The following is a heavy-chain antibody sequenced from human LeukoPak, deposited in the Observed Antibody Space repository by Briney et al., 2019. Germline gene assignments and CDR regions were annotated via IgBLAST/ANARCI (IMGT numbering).Heavy chain of an antibody. Sequence: SETLSLTCTVSGCSVDSLYWTWLRHAPGKGPQWLARTYTGGTIDYNPSLKGRVTISLSPSRNQFSLQLSSVTAADTAVYYCERAPRYYMNIAVWGKGTTVIVSS. D-gene: IGHD2-21*01. CDR3: ERAPRYYMNIAV. CDR2: TYTGGTI. CDR1: GCSVDSLY. J-gene: IGHJ6*03. V-gene: IGHV4-4*07.